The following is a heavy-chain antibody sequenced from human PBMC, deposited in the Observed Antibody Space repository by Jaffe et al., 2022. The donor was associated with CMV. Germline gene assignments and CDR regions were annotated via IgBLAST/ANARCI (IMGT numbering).Heavy chain of an antibody. CDR2: IYYSGST. Sequence: QLQLQESGPGLVKPSETLSLTCTVSGGSISSSSYYWGWIRQPPGKGLEWIGSIYYSGSTYYNPSLKSRVTISVDTSKNQFSLKLSSVTAADTAVYYCARPEGGSSRGRGWFDPWGQGTLVTVSS. CDR1: GGSISSSSYY. D-gene: IGHD6-6*01. CDR3: ARPEGGSSRGRGWFDP. V-gene: IGHV4-39*01. J-gene: IGHJ5*02.